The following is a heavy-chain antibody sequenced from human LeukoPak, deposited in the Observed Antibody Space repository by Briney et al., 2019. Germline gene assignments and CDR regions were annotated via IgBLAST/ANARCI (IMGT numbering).Heavy chain of an antibody. CDR2: IIPIFGTA. V-gene: IGHV1-69*13. D-gene: IGHD3-16*02. CDR1: GGTFSSYA. CDR3: ARDASLYDYVWGSYRYLYYFDY. Sequence: ASVKVSCKASGGTFSSYAISWVRQAPGQGLEWMGGIIPIFGTANYAQKFQGRVTITADESTSTAYMELSSLRSEDTAVYYCARDASLYDYVWGSYRYLYYFDYWGQGTLVTVSS. J-gene: IGHJ4*02.